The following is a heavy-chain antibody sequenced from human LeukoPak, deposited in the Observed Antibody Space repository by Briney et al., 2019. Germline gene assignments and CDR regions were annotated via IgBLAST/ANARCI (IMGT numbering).Heavy chain of an antibody. J-gene: IGHJ6*02. CDR2: IWYDGSNK. D-gene: IGHD3-3*01. Sequence: QPGGPLRLSCAASGFTFSSYGMHWVRQAPGKGLEWVAVIWYDGSNKYYADSVKGRFTISRDNSKNTLYLQMNSLRAEDTAVYYCARDLYDSDYYYGMDVWGQGTTVTVSS. V-gene: IGHV3-33*01. CDR1: GFTFSSYG. CDR3: ARDLYDSDYYYGMDV.